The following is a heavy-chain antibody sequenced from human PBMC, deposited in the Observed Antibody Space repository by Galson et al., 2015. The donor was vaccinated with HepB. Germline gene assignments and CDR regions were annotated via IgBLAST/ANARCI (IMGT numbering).Heavy chain of an antibody. CDR3: ASKELRDFWSGYPNDAFDI. CDR2: INPNSGGT. Sequence: SVKVSCKASGYTFTGYYMHWVRQAPGQGLEWMGWINPNSGGTNYAQKFQGRVTMTRDTSISTAYMELSRLRSDDTAVYYCASKELRDFWSGYPNDAFDIWGQGTMVTVSS. D-gene: IGHD3-3*01. CDR1: GYTFTGYY. V-gene: IGHV1-2*02. J-gene: IGHJ3*02.